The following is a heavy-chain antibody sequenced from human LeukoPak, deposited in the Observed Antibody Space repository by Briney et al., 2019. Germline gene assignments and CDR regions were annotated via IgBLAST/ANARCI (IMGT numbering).Heavy chain of an antibody. J-gene: IGHJ6*03. CDR1: GGSISSDY. V-gene: IGHV4-59*01. D-gene: IGHD6-6*01. CDR3: ARDRSGYISSSDSYYYYMDV. CDR2: IYYSGST. Sequence: SETLSLTCTVSGGSISSDYWSWIRQPPGKGLEWISYIYYSGSTNYNPSLKSRVTISVDTSKKQFSLKLTSVTAADTAVYFCARDRSGYISSSDSYYYYMDVWGKGTTVTVSS.